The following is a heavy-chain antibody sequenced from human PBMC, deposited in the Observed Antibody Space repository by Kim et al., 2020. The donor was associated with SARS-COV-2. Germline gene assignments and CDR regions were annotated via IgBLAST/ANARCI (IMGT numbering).Heavy chain of an antibody. D-gene: IGHD2-21*02. V-gene: IGHV1-58*01. CDR3: ASGDRGREEFDC. CDR2: IVVGSGYT. J-gene: IGHJ4*02. Sequence: SVKVSCKASGFSFSTSAVQWVRQARGQPLEWVGWIVVGSGYTSYAQKLQERLTFTRDVSTSTAYIELRSLRSDDTAVYYCASGDRGREEFDCSGKGAL. CDR1: GFSFSTSA.